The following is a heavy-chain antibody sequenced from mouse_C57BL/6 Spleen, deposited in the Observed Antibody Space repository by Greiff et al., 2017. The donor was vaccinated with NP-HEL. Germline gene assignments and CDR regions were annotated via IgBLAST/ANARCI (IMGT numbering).Heavy chain of an antibody. D-gene: IGHD1-1*01. V-gene: IGHV1-15*01. CDR3: TYTTVEDAMDY. CDR2: IDPETGGT. CDR1: GYTFTDYE. Sequence: VQLQQSGAELVRPGASVTLSCKASGYTFTDYEMHWVKQTPVHGLEWIGAIDPETGGTAYNQKFKGEAILTADKSSSTAYMELRSLTSEDSAVYYCTYTTVEDAMDYWGQGTSVTVSS. J-gene: IGHJ4*01.